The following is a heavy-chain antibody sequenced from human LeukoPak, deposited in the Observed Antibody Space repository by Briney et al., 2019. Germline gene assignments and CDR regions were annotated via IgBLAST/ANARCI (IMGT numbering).Heavy chain of an antibody. D-gene: IGHD3-10*01. Sequence: SQTLSLTCAISGDSVSSNSAAWNWIRQSPSRGLEWLGRTYYRSKWYNDYAVSVKSRITINPDTSKNQFSLQLNSVTPEDTAVYYCAKDGSGSYQVPSGYYYYMDVWGKGTTVTISS. V-gene: IGHV6-1*01. CDR1: GDSVSSNSAA. CDR3: AKDGSGSYQVPSGYYYYMDV. J-gene: IGHJ6*03. CDR2: TYYRSKWYN.